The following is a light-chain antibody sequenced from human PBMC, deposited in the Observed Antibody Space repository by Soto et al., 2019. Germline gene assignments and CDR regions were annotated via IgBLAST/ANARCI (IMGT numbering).Light chain of an antibody. CDR3: QQYNNWLTWT. V-gene: IGKV3-15*01. Sequence: EIVMTQSPVTLSVSPGERATHSCRASESVGSNSAWYQQKPGQPPRLLIYDASTRATAIPARFSGSGSGTEFTLTISSLQSEDFATYYCQQYNNWLTWTFGQGTKV. CDR2: DAS. CDR1: ESVGSN. J-gene: IGKJ1*01.